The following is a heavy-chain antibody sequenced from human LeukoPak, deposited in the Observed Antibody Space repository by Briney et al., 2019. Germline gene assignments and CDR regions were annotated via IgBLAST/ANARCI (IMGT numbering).Heavy chain of an antibody. CDR1: GDSISDYY. V-gene: IGHV4-4*08. J-gene: IGHJ5*02. Sequence: SETLSLTCTVSGDSISDYYWGWIRQPPGKGLEWIGYISDSGGVSYNPSLKPPVTISLDTSSNQFSLKLTSVTAADTAIYYCMRVHYSSGSLSCWFDPWGRGTLVTVSS. D-gene: IGHD3-10*01. CDR3: MRVHYSSGSLSCWFDP. CDR2: ISDSGGV.